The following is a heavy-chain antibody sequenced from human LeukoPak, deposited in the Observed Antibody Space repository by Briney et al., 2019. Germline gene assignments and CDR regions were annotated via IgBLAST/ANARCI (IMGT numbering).Heavy chain of an antibody. CDR2: IIPIFGTA. Sequence: GASVKVSCKASGGTFSSYAISWVRQAPGQGLEWMGGIIPIFGTADYAQKFQGRVTIPTDESTSTAYMELSSLRSEDTAVYYCARESFQYYYDSSGYYTPYYFDYWGQGTLVTVSS. D-gene: IGHD3-22*01. CDR3: ARESFQYYYDSSGYYTPYYFDY. J-gene: IGHJ4*02. CDR1: GGTFSSYA. V-gene: IGHV1-69*05.